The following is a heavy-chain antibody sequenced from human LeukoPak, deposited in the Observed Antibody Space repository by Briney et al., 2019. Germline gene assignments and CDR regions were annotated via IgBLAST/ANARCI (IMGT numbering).Heavy chain of an antibody. V-gene: IGHV3-23*01. CDR2: ISGSGGST. Sequence: PGGSLRLSCAASGFTFSSYAMSWVRQAPGKGLEWVSAISGSGGSTYYADSVKGRFTISRDNSKNTLYLQMNSLRAEDTAVYYCARDPSAAAIALILDYWGQGTLVTVSS. CDR1: GFTFSSYA. J-gene: IGHJ4*02. D-gene: IGHD2-2*01. CDR3: ARDPSAAAIALILDY.